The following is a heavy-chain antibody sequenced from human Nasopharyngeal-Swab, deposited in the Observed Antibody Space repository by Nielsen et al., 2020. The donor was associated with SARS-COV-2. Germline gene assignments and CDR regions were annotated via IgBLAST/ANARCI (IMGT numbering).Heavy chain of an antibody. CDR2: IKQDGSEK. Sequence: GESLKISCAASGFTFSSYWMSWVRQAPGKGLEWVVNIKQDGSEKYYVDSVKGRFTISRDNAKNSLYLQMNSLRAEDTAVYYCARVGVVIAHYYYYGMDVWGQGTTVTVSS. CDR1: GFTFSSYW. CDR3: ARVGVVIAHYYYYGMDV. V-gene: IGHV3-7*01. J-gene: IGHJ6*02. D-gene: IGHD2-21*01.